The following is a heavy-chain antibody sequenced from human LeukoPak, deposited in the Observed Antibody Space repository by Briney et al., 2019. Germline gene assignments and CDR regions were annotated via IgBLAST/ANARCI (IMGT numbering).Heavy chain of an antibody. CDR2: IYYSGST. V-gene: IGHV4-39*01. Sequence: SETLSLTCTVSGGSISSSSYYWGWIRQPPGKGLEWIGSIYYSGSTYYNPSLKSRVTISVDTSKNQFSLKLSSVTAADTAVYYCARLTPLYYYGSGSYYNGWFDPWGQGTLVTVSS. CDR3: ARLTPLYYYGSGSYYNGWFDP. CDR1: GGSISSSSYY. J-gene: IGHJ5*02. D-gene: IGHD3-10*01.